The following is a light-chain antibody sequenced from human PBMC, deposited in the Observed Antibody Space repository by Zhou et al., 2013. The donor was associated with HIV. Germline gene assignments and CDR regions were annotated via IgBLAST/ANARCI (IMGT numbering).Light chain of an antibody. CDR3: QQYHAWPPGT. J-gene: IGKJ4*01. CDR1: QSVSSA. Sequence: EIVMTQSPATLSVSPGERVTLSCRASQSVSSALAWYQQKTGQAPRLLIYSTSTRATGVPARFSGSGSGTEFTLTISSLQSEDIAVYYCQQYHAWPPGTFGGGTKVEI. CDR2: STS. V-gene: IGKV3-15*01.